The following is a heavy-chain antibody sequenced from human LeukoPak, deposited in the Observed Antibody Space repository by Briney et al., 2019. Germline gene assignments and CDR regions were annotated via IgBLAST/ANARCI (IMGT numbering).Heavy chain of an antibody. J-gene: IGHJ4*02. CDR1: GYSISSSYF. CDR3: ARSNLLWFGGTAEIDFDY. Sequence: PSETLSLTCTVSGYSISSSYFWGWIRQPPGKGLEWIGSIFHSGITYYNPSLKSRVTISVDTSKNQFSLKLSSVTAADTAVYYCARSNLLWFGGTAEIDFDYWGQGTLVTVSS. D-gene: IGHD3-10*01. CDR2: IFHSGIT. V-gene: IGHV4-38-2*02.